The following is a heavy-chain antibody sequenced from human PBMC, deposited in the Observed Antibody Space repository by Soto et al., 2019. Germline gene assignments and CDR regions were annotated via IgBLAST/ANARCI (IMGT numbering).Heavy chain of an antibody. D-gene: IGHD1-26*01. J-gene: IGHJ5*02. Sequence: SETLSLTCTVSGASVNSSSYFWSWIRQPPGKGLEWIGYIYFSGSTTYNASLKSRVTISVDASKNQFSLNLTSVTTADTAVYYCARDLNSGNYPAGEFDPWGQGTLVTVSS. CDR1: GASVNSSSYF. CDR3: ARDLNSGNYPAGEFDP. V-gene: IGHV4-61*01. CDR2: IYFSGST.